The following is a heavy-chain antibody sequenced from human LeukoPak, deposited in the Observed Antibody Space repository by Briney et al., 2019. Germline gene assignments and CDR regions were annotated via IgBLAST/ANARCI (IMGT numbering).Heavy chain of an antibody. CDR3: ARGGVDSSGWYSPRALVDY. V-gene: IGHV3-48*03. CDR2: ISSSGSTI. Sequence: GGSLRLSCAASGFTFSSYEMNWVRQAPGKGLEWVSYISSSGSTIYYADSVKGRFTISRDNAKNSLYLQMNSLRAEDTAVYYCARGGVDSSGWYSPRALVDYWGQGTLVTVSS. CDR1: GFTFSSYE. J-gene: IGHJ4*02. D-gene: IGHD6-13*01.